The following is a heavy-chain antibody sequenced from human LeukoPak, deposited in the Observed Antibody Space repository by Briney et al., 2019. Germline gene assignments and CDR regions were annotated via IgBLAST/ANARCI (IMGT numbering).Heavy chain of an antibody. Sequence: GGSLRLSCAASGFSVSSYWMHWVRQAPGEGLVWVSLVSSDERTTSYADSVKGRFTVSRDNAKTTIYLQMNSLRVEDTAVYYCTTSNRGYRYEPSFDYWGQGNLVTVSS. D-gene: IGHD5-18*01. V-gene: IGHV3-74*01. CDR2: VSSDERTT. J-gene: IGHJ4*02. CDR1: GFSVSSYW. CDR3: TTSNRGYRYEPSFDY.